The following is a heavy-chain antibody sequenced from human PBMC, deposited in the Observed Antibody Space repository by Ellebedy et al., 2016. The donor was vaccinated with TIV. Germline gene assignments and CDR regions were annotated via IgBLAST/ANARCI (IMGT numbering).Heavy chain of an antibody. CDR2: ISYDGSNK. D-gene: IGHD3-22*01. V-gene: IGHV3-30*03. J-gene: IGHJ4*02. CDR3: ATERSYYYDSSGALD. CDR1: GFTFSSYG. Sequence: GESLKISXAASGFTFSSYGMHWVRQAPGKGLEWVAVISYDGSNKYYADSVKGRFTISRDNSKNTLYLQMNSLRAEDTAVYYCATERSYYYDSSGALDWGQGTLVTVSS.